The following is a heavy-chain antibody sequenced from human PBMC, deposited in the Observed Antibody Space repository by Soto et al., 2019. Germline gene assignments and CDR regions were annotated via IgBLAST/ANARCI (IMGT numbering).Heavy chain of an antibody. CDR3: ARRGYCSSTSCEGWVDY. CDR1: GGSISSSSYY. CDR2: IYYSGST. J-gene: IGHJ4*02. Sequence: QLQLQESGPGLVKPSETLSLTCTVSGGSISSSSYYWGWIRQPPGKGLEWIGSIYYSGSTYYNPSLKSRVTISVDTSKNQFSLKLSSVTAADTAVYYCARRGYCSSTSCEGWVDYWGQGTLVTVSS. D-gene: IGHD2-2*01. V-gene: IGHV4-39*01.